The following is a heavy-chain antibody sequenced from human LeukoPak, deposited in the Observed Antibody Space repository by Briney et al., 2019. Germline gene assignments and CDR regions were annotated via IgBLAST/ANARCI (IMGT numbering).Heavy chain of an antibody. Sequence: PGGSLRLSCAASGFTFSSYAMSWVRQAPGKGLEWVSAISGSGGSTYYADSVRGRFTISRDNSRNTVFLQINSLRAEDTAIYYCARDQPHAASWFDPWGQGTLVTVSS. CDR2: ISGSGGST. CDR1: GFTFSSYA. J-gene: IGHJ5*02. CDR3: ARDQPHAASWFDP. D-gene: IGHD2-2*01. V-gene: IGHV3-23*01.